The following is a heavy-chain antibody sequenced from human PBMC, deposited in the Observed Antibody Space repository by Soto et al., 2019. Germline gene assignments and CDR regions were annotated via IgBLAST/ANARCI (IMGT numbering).Heavy chain of an antibody. J-gene: IGHJ6*02. CDR2: ISSSSSYI. Sequence: PGGSLRLSCAASGFTFSSYSMNWVRQAPGKGLEWVSSISSSSSYIYYADSVKGRFTISRDNAKNSLYLQMNSLRAEDTAVYYCARDKVGYGGYYYYGMDVWGQGTTVTVSS. D-gene: IGHD4-17*01. CDR1: GFTFSSYS. CDR3: ARDKVGYGGYYYYGMDV. V-gene: IGHV3-21*01.